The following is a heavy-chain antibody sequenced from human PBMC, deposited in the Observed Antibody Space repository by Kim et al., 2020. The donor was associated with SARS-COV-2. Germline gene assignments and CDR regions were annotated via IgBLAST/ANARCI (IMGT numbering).Heavy chain of an antibody. Sequence: SETLSLTCTVSGGSISSYYWSWIRQPPGKGLEWIGYIYYSGSTNHNPSLKSRVTISLDTSKNQFSLRLRSVTAADTAVYFCARLGWNYYVDYWGQGTLVTVSS. CDR1: GGSISSYY. CDR3: ARLGWNYYVDY. D-gene: IGHD1-7*01. V-gene: IGHV4-59*08. CDR2: IYYSGST. J-gene: IGHJ4*02.